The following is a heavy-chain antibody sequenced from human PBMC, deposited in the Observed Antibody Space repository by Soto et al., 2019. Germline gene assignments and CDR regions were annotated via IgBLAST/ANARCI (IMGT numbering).Heavy chain of an antibody. V-gene: IGHV4-59*01. CDR3: AKYRRTEAEGFTLDY. CDR1: GDSINNYY. D-gene: IGHD6-13*01. J-gene: IGHJ4*02. CDR2: IYYTGST. Sequence: PSXXXXLTXXVXGDSINNYYWSWIRQPPGKRLEWIGYIYYTGSTTYNPSLESRVTMSVDTSKNQFSLKLSSVNAADTAVYYCAKYRRTEAEGFTLDYWGRGTLVTVSS.